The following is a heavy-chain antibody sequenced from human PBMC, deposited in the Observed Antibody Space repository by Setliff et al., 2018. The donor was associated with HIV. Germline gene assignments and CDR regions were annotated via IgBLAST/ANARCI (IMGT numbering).Heavy chain of an antibody. J-gene: IGHJ5*02. CDR3: AKTGQFDT. V-gene: IGHV3-23*01. CDR1: GFTFNIYA. CDR2: FGTATVI. Sequence: PGGSLRLSCAASGFTFNIYAMSWVRQAPGSGLEWVATFGTATVIDYTDSVKGRFTISRDNSKNMVYLQMTSLRAEDTAVYYCAKTGQFDTWGPGTLVTVSS.